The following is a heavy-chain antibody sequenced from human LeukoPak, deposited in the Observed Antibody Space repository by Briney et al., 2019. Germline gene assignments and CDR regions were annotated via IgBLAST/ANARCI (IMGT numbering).Heavy chain of an antibody. CDR2: IKPDGSEK. CDR3: TRDRVAGF. V-gene: IGHV3-7*01. D-gene: IGHD6-19*01. Sequence: PGGSLRLSCAASGFTFNTYWMSWVRQAPGKGLEWVAYIKPDGSEKYYVDSVKGRFTISRDNAKNSLYLQMNSLRDDDTAVYYCTRDRVAGFWGQGTLVAVSS. J-gene: IGHJ4*02. CDR1: GFTFNTYW.